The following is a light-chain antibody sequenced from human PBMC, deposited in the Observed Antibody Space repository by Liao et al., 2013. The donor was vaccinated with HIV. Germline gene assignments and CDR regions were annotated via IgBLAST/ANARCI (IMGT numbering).Light chain of an antibody. J-gene: IGLJ3*02. CDR3: FSVHNYGNHPGV. V-gene: IGLV3-10*01. CDR2: EDT. Sequence: SYELTQPPSVSVSPGQTATITCSGDSLPIKYTYWYQARSGQAPKLVIYEDTRRPSGIPERFSGSISGTLATLTISGAQVEDDADYYCFSVHNYGNHPGVFGGGTKLTVL. CDR1: SLPIKY.